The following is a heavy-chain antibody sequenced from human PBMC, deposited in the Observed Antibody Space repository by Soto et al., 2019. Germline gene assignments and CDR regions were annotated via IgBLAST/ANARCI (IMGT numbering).Heavy chain of an antibody. J-gene: IGHJ3*02. Sequence: SETLSLTCTVSGGSISSGDYYWSWIRQPPGKGLEWIGYIYYSGSTYYNPSLKSRVTISVDTSKNQFSLKLSSVTAADTAVYYCARAPPLKYTYGLRGAFDSWGQGTMVTVSS. CDR1: GGSISSGDYY. CDR3: ARAPPLKYTYGLRGAFDS. CDR2: IYYSGST. D-gene: IGHD5-18*01. V-gene: IGHV4-30-4*01.